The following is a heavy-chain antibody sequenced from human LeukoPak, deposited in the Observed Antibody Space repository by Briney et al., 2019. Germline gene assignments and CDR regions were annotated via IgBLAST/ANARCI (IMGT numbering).Heavy chain of an antibody. CDR2: TSSDGTVK. Sequence: GGSLRLSCAASGFTFSTYAMHWVRQAPGKGLEWVAVTSSDGTVKYYPDSVKGRFTISRDNSKNTLYLQVNNLRPEDTGVYYCARDPVPAAARHFDYWGQGTLVTVSS. V-gene: IGHV3-30-3*01. CDR3: ARDPVPAAARHFDY. J-gene: IGHJ4*01. D-gene: IGHD2-2*01. CDR1: GFTFSTYA.